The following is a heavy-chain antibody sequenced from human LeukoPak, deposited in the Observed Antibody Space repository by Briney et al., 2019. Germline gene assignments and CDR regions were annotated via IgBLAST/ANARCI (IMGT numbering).Heavy chain of an antibody. D-gene: IGHD3-10*01. CDR3: ARDGSASYDY. CDR2: INPNSGAT. Sequence: ASVKVSCTASGYTFTGYYMHWVRQAPGQGLEWMGWINPNSGATNYAQKFQGRVTMTRDTSISTAYMELSGLRSDDTAVYYCARDGSASYDYWGQGTLVTVSS. CDR1: GYTFTGYY. J-gene: IGHJ4*02. V-gene: IGHV1-2*02.